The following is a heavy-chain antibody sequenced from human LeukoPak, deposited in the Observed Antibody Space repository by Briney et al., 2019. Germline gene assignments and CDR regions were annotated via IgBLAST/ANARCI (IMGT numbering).Heavy chain of an antibody. D-gene: IGHD1/OR15-1a*01. Sequence: GGSLRLSCAASGFTSRFTFSDYYMSWIRQAPGKGLEWLSFISNSGDTIHYADSVKGRFTIYRDNAKNSLYLQMNSLRVDDTATYYCVMTAGRASATEHWGQGALVTVSA. CDR2: ISNSGDTI. CDR3: VMTAGRASATEH. V-gene: IGHV3-11*04. J-gene: IGHJ1*01. CDR1: GFTSRFTFSDYY.